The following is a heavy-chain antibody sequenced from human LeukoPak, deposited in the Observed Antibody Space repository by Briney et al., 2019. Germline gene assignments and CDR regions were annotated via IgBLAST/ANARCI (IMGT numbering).Heavy chain of an antibody. J-gene: IGHJ3*02. CDR1: GYILTELS. D-gene: IGHD2-2*01. Sequence: ASVKVSCKVSGYILTELSFHWVRQAPGKGLEWMGGFDPEESKTIYAQKFQGRVTMIEDTSTDTAYMELSSLRSEDTAVYYCATEDIVVLPAAPSGAFDIWGQGTMVTVSS. CDR2: FDPEESKT. V-gene: IGHV1-24*01. CDR3: ATEDIVVLPAAPSGAFDI.